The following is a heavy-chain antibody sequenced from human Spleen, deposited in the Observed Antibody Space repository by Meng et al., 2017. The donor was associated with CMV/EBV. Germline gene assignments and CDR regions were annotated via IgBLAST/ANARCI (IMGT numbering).Heavy chain of an antibody. J-gene: IGHJ2*01. CDR2: IIPIFGTA. V-gene: IGHV1-69*12. CDR3: ASLPVDTAMVPFDL. Sequence: AQLVEAVAEVRMAWSSVKVSCKASGGTVSSYAISWVRQAPGQGLEWMGGIIPIFGTANYAQKFQGRVTITADESTSTAYMELSSLRSEDTAVYYCASLPVDTAMVPFDLWGRGTLVTVSS. CDR1: GGTVSSYA. D-gene: IGHD5-18*01.